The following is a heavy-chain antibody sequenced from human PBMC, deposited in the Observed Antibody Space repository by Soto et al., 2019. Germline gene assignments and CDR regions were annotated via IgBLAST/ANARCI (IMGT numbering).Heavy chain of an antibody. D-gene: IGHD3-10*01. Sequence: SETLSLSCTVSGGSINHTFSHWGWIRQTPGKGLEWIGDIFHSGFTYYNPSLESRVTISVDTSRNQFSLRLTSVTAADADVYYCARLITVGDRRWSSLDPWGQGTLVTVSS. CDR1: GGSINHTFSH. V-gene: IGHV4-39*01. CDR3: ARLITVGDRRWSSLDP. J-gene: IGHJ5*02. CDR2: IFHSGFT.